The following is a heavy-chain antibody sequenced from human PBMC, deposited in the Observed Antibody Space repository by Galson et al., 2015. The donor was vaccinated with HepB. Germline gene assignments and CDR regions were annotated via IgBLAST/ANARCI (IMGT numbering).Heavy chain of an antibody. Sequence: TLSLTCTISGASLSNSFWSWIRESPGKGLEWIGYIYSTGIAKYTPSLQRRVTIFIDISKKQVSLKLDSVTAADTARYYCVKGGADYGNFWGQGILVTVSS. CDR3: VKGGADYGNF. CDR2: IYSTGIA. J-gene: IGHJ4*02. CDR1: GASLSNSF. D-gene: IGHD4-17*01. V-gene: IGHV4-59*01.